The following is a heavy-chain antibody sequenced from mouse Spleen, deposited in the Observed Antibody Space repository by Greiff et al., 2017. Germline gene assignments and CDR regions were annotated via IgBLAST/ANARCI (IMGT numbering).Heavy chain of an antibody. V-gene: IGHV5-9-1*01. J-gene: IGHJ2*01. CDR3: ARRVGYSSGYFDY. Sequence: EVKLVESGGGLVKPGGSLKLSCAASGFTFSSYAMSWVRQTPEKRLEWVATISSGGSYTYYPDSVKGRFTISRDNAKNTLYLQMSSLRSEDTAMYYCARRVGYSSGYFDYWGQGTTLTVSS. CDR2: ISSGGSYT. D-gene: IGHD3-1*01. CDR1: GFTFSSYA.